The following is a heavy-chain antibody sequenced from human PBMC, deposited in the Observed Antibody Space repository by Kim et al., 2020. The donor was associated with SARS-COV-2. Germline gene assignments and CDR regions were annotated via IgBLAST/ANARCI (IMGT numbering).Heavy chain of an antibody. CDR3: ARDPQTTPYYYYYGMDV. Sequence: GGSLRLSCAASGFTFSSYAMHWVRQAPGKGLEWVAVISYDGSNKYYADSVKGRFTISRDNSKNTLYLQMNSLRAEDTAVYYCARDPQTTPYYYYYGMDVWGQGTTVTVSS. D-gene: IGHD1-1*01. J-gene: IGHJ6*02. CDR2: ISYDGSNK. CDR1: GFTFSSYA. V-gene: IGHV3-30*04.